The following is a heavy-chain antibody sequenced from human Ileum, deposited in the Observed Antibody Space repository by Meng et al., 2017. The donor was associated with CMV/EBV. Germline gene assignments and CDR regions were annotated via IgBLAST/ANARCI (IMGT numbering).Heavy chain of an antibody. Sequence: VSGFPFSSYGMHWVRQAPGNGLEWVAFIRYDGSNKYYADSVKGRFTISRDNSKSTLYLQMNSLRAEDTALYYCAKDNYPNRGSWFDPWGQGTLVTVSS. D-gene: IGHD1-26*01. CDR1: GFPFSSYG. CDR3: AKDNYPNRGSWFDP. V-gene: IGHV3-30*02. J-gene: IGHJ5*02. CDR2: IRYDGSNK.